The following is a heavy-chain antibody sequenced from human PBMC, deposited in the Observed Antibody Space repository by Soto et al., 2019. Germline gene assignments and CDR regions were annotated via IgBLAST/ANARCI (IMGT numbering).Heavy chain of an antibody. CDR1: GLTFSNYW. CDR2: INQDGTLK. CDR3: ARWQSSGWYLDI. D-gene: IGHD6-19*01. J-gene: IGHJ4*02. Sequence: EVQLVESGGGLVQPGGSLRLSCAASGLTFSNYWMSWVRQAPGKGLAWVASINQDGTLKYYVDSVKGRFTISRDNAQNSFLLQMISLRAEDTAVYYCARWQSSGWYLDIWGQGTLLSVSS. V-gene: IGHV3-7*03.